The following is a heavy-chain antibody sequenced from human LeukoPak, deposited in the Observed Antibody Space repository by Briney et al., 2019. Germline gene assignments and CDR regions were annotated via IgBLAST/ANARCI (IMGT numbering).Heavy chain of an antibody. Sequence: PSETLSLTCAVYGGSFSGYYWSWIRQPPGKGLEWIGSIYYSGSTYYNPSLKSRVTISVDTSKNQFSLKLSSVTAADTAVYYCARTFGGSYYTGFDYWGQGTLVTVSS. CDR2: IYYSGST. J-gene: IGHJ4*02. CDR1: GGSFSGYY. CDR3: ARTFGGSYYTGFDY. D-gene: IGHD1-26*01. V-gene: IGHV4-34*01.